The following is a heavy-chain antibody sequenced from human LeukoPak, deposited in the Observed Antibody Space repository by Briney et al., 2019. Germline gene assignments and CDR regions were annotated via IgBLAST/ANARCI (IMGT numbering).Heavy chain of an antibody. CDR1: GYTFTSYG. CDR3: ARGPPNWGYDY. V-gene: IGHV1-18*01. D-gene: IGHD7-27*01. Sequence: ASVKVSCKASGYTFTSYGISWVRQAPGRGLEWMGWISAYNGNTNYAQKLQDRVTMTRNTSISTAYMELSSLRSDDTAVYYCARGPPNWGYDYWGPGTLVTISS. J-gene: IGHJ4*02. CDR2: ISAYNGNT.